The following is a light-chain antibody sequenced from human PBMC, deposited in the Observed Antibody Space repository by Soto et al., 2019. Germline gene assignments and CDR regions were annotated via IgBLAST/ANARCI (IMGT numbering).Light chain of an antibody. CDR1: QSISNW. CDR2: KAS. J-gene: IGKJ1*01. V-gene: IGKV1-5*03. Sequence: DIQMTQSPSTLSASVGDRVTITCRASQSISNWLAWYQQQPGKAPKLLIYKASTLESGVPSRFSGSGSGTEFTLTISSLQPDDFATYFCQQYDRYWTFGQGTKVEMK. CDR3: QQYDRYWT.